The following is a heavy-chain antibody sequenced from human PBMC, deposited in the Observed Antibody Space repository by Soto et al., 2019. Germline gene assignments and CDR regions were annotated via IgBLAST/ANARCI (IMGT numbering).Heavy chain of an antibody. D-gene: IGHD4-4*01. CDR2: ISYDGSNK. V-gene: IGHV3-30-3*01. CDR1: GFTFSRYA. CDR3: ARPLWRDDYNWGYFDL. J-gene: IGHJ2*01. Sequence: QAQLVESGGGVVQPGRSLRLYCAASGFTFSRYAMHWVRQAPGKGLEWVAVISYDGSNKYYADSVKGRFTISRDNSKNTLYLQMNSLRAEDTAVYYCARPLWRDDYNWGYFDLWGRGTLVTVSS.